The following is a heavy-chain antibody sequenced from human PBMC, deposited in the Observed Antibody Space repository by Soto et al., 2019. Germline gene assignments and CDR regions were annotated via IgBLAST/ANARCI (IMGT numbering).Heavy chain of an antibody. Sequence: EASVKVSCKASGYTFTSYGISWVRQAPGQGLEWMGWINPNSGGTNYAQKFQGWVTMTRDTSISTAYMELSRLRSDDTAVYYCARDGMGSGWTWGQGTLVTVSS. D-gene: IGHD6-19*01. J-gene: IGHJ5*02. CDR2: INPNSGGT. V-gene: IGHV1-2*04. CDR3: ARDGMGSGWT. CDR1: GYTFTSYG.